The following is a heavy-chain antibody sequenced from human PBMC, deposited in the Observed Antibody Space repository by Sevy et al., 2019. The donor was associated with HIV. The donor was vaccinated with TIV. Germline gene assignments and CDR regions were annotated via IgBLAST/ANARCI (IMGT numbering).Heavy chain of an antibody. CDR1: GFTFSSYA. D-gene: IGHD2-2*01. Sequence: GGSLRLSCAASGFTFSSYAMHWVRQAPGKGLEWVAVISYDGSNKYYADSVKGRFTISRDNSKNTLYLQMNSLRAEDTAVYHCARAKPLYCSSTSCYEERSYFDYWGQGTLVTVSS. V-gene: IGHV3-30-3*01. J-gene: IGHJ4*02. CDR2: ISYDGSNK. CDR3: ARAKPLYCSSTSCYEERSYFDY.